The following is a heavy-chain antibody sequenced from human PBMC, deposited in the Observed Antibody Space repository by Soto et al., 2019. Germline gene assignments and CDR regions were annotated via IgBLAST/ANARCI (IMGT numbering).Heavy chain of an antibody. CDR2: IYYSGST. D-gene: IGHD3-16*02. CDR3: ARVFIFTFGGVLAIDRF. Sequence: SETLSLTCTVSGGSISSGDYYWSWIRQPPGKGLEWIGYIYYSGSTYYNPSLKSRVTISVDTSKNQFSLKLSSVTAADTAVYYCARVFIFTFGGVLAIDRFCGQGSLVTGSS. V-gene: IGHV4-30-4*01. CDR1: GGSISSGDYY. J-gene: IGHJ4*02.